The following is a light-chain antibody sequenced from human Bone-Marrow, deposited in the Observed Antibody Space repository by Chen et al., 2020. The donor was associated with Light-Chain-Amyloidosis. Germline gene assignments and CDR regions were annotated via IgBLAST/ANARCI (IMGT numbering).Light chain of an antibody. CDR3: QQLNFLPPT. CDR1: QDIASY. V-gene: IGKV1-9*01. J-gene: IGKJ3*01. Sequence: IQLTQSPSSLSASEGDRVTITCRASQDIASYLAWYQQKPGKAPKLLIHAASTLHSGVPSRFSGSGSGTDFTLPISSLQAEDFATYCCQQLNFLPPTFGPGTKVDMK. CDR2: AAS.